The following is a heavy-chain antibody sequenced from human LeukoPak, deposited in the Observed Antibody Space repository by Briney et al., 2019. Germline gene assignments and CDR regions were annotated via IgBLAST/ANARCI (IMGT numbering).Heavy chain of an antibody. D-gene: IGHD3-10*01. CDR2: IYYSGST. CDR3: ARDYYGSGSSHPQYWYFDL. Sequence: SQTLSLTCTVSGGSISSGGYSWSWIRQHPGKGLEWIGYIYYSGSTYYNPSLKSRVTISVDTSKNQFSLKLSSVTAADTAVYYCARDYYGSGSSHPQYWYFDLWGRGTLVTVSS. J-gene: IGHJ2*01. V-gene: IGHV4-31*03. CDR1: GGSISSGGYS.